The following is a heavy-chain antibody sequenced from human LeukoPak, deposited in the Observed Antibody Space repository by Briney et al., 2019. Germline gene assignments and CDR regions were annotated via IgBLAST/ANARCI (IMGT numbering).Heavy chain of an antibody. Sequence: GGSLRLSCAASGFTFSSYSMNWVRQAPGKGLEWVSSISSSSSYIYYADSVKGRFTISRDNAKNSLYLQMNSLRAEDTAVYYCARASVAGEAFDIWGQGAMVTVSS. J-gene: IGHJ3*02. CDR1: GFTFSSYS. CDR2: ISSSSSYI. D-gene: IGHD6-19*01. CDR3: ARASVAGEAFDI. V-gene: IGHV3-21*01.